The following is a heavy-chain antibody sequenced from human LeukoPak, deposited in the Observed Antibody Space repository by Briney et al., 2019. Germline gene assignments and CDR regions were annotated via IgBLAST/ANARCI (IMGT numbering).Heavy chain of an antibody. CDR3: ARGGGYSYGHLDY. Sequence: SETLPLTCIVSGGSISSYYWSWIRQPPGKGLEWIGYVYHSGSTNYNPSLKSRVAISVDTSKNQFSLKLSSVTAADTAVYYCARGGGYSYGHLDYWGQGTLVTVSS. J-gene: IGHJ4*02. CDR2: VYHSGST. D-gene: IGHD5-18*01. V-gene: IGHV4-59*01. CDR1: GGSISSYY.